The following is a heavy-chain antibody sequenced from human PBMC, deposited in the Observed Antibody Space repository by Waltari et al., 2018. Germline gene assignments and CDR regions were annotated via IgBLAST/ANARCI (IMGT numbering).Heavy chain of an antibody. CDR3: ATTYSSGWYHQFDP. CDR2: IWFDGTKE. CDR1: AFRFSAHG. D-gene: IGHD6-19*01. J-gene: IGHJ5*02. Sequence: QVQFVESGGGVVQPGRSLRLSCLGSAFRFSAHGMHWVRQAPGKGLEWVALIWFDGTKEYYADSVKGRFRISRDNSNNMVFLQMDNLRAEDTAVYYCATTYSSGWYHQFDPRGQGTRVTVSS. V-gene: IGHV3-33*01.